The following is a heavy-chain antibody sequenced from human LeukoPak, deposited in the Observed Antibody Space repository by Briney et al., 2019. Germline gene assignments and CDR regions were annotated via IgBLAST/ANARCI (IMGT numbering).Heavy chain of an antibody. D-gene: IGHD3-22*01. CDR1: GGSISSGGYY. CDR2: IYYSGST. V-gene: IGHV4-61*08. J-gene: IGHJ4*02. Sequence: SETLSLTCTVSGGSISSGGYYWSWLRQPPGRGLEWIGYIYYSGSTNYNPSLKSRVTISVDTSKNQFSLKLNSVTAADTAVYYCARDHDSSGYSDYWGQGTLVTVSS. CDR3: ARDHDSSGYSDY.